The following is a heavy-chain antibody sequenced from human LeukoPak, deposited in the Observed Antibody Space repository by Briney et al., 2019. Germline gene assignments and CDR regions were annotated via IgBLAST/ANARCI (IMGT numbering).Heavy chain of an antibody. CDR2: IHPKSGNT. Sequence: ASVTVSCKASGFTFTHYYIHWVRPAAGQGVEWMGSIHPKSGNTKNAQKFQGRATVTRDTSIRAAYMELSRLTSDDTAVYYCARDPPAGGSTEFDFWGQGTLVTVSS. CDR1: GFTFTHYY. J-gene: IGHJ4*02. CDR3: ARDPPAGGSTEFDF. V-gene: IGHV1-2*02. D-gene: IGHD6-13*01.